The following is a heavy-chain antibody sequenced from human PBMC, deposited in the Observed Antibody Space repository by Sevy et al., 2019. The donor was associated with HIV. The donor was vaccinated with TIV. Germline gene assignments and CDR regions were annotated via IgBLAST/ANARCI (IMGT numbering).Heavy chain of an antibody. CDR3: VRETTILPRGAFDF. V-gene: IGHV3-30-3*01. CDR1: GFTFSSYP. J-gene: IGHJ3*01. D-gene: IGHD1-26*01. Sequence: GGSLRLSCAASGFTFSSYPMHWVRQAPGKGLEWVSFISFDGTDKYYADSVKSRFTITRDNSKNTLFLQMDSLRAEDTAFYYCVRETTILPRGAFDFWRQGTMVTVSS. CDR2: ISFDGTDK.